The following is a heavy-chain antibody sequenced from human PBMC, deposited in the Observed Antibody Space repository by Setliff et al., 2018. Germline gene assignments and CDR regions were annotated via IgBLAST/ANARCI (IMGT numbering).Heavy chain of an antibody. V-gene: IGHV3-23*01. D-gene: IGHD3-9*01. CDR2: ISSTITST. CDR3: AKHGAYNDFLTGYNFYYDMDV. J-gene: IGHJ6*02. Sequence: GGSLRLSCAASGFTFSSYAITWVRQAPGKGLEWVSAISSTITSTYYADSVKGRFTISRDNSKNTLYLQMNSLRAEDTAVYYCAKHGAYNDFLTGYNFYYDMDVWGQGTTVTVSS. CDR1: GFTFSSYA.